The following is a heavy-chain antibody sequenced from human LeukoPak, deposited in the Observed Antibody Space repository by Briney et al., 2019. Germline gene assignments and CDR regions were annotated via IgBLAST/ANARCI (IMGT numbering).Heavy chain of an antibody. J-gene: IGHJ4*02. CDR3: AKEGRYYGSGSYYNVYRGFVREGVSFLYYFDY. D-gene: IGHD3-10*01. Sequence: GGSLRLSCAASGFTFSSYGMSWVRQAPGKGLEWVSAISGNGGNTYYADSVKGRFTISRDNSKNTLYLQMNSLRAEDTAVYYCAKEGRYYGSGSYYNVYRGFVREGVSFLYYFDYWGQGTLVTVSS. CDR1: GFTFSSYG. CDR2: ISGNGGNT. V-gene: IGHV3-23*01.